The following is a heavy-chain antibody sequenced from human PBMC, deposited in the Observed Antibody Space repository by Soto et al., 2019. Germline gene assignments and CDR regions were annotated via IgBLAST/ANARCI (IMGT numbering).Heavy chain of an antibody. CDR2: IYYSGST. V-gene: IGHV4-39*01. CDR1: NGSISSSSYY. Sequence: SETLSLTCTVSNGSISSSSYYWGWIRQPPGKGLEWIGSIYYSGSTYYNPSLKSRVTISVDTSKNQFSLKLSSVTAADTAVYYCARRYSGYDNYFDYWGQGTLVTVSS. D-gene: IGHD5-12*01. CDR3: ARRYSGYDNYFDY. J-gene: IGHJ4*02.